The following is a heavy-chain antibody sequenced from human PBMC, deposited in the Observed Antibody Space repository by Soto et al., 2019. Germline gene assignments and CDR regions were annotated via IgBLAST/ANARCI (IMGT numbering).Heavy chain of an antibody. Sequence: GGSLRLSCAASGFTFSSYAMSWVRQAPGKGLEWVSAISGSGGSTYYADSVKGRFTISRDNSKNTLYLQMNSLRAEDTAVYYCAKDASSTPSYYDSSGYDAFDIWGQGTMVTVSS. CDR2: ISGSGGST. CDR3: AKDASSTPSYYDSSGYDAFDI. CDR1: GFTFSSYA. D-gene: IGHD3-22*01. V-gene: IGHV3-23*01. J-gene: IGHJ3*02.